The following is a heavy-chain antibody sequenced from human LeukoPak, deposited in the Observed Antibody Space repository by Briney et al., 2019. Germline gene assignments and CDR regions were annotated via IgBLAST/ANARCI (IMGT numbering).Heavy chain of an antibody. J-gene: IGHJ6*02. CDR3: ARGIVGYCSSTSCYTYYYYGMDG. V-gene: IGHV1-18*01. Sequence: ASVKVSFKASGYTFTSYSISWVRQAPGQGGEWMGWISAYNGKTNYAQKLQGRVTITTDTTTRTAYMELRSLRSDDTAVYYCARGIVGYCSSTSCYTYYYYGMDGWGQGTTVTVSS. CDR2: ISAYNGKT. D-gene: IGHD2-2*02. CDR1: GYTFTSYS.